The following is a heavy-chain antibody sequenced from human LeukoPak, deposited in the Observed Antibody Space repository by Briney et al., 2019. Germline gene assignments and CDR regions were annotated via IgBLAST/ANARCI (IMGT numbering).Heavy chain of an antibody. J-gene: IGHJ6*03. CDR1: GFTFSSYS. D-gene: IGHD6-19*01. V-gene: IGHV3-21*01. CDR2: ISSSSSYI. Sequence: GGSLRLSCAASGFTFSSYSMNWVRQAPGKGLEWVSSISSSSSYIYYADSVKGRFTISRDNAKNSLYLQMNSLRAEDTAVYYCARIAYSSGWYFHYYYYMDVWGKGTTVTISS. CDR3: ARIAYSSGWYFHYYYYMDV.